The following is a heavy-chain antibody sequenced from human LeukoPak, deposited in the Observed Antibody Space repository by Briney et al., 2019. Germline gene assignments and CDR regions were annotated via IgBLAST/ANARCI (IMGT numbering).Heavy chain of an antibody. D-gene: IGHD3-22*01. J-gene: IGHJ4*02. V-gene: IGHV1-69*05. CDR3: ARGVDYYDSSGYLDY. CDR1: GGTFSSYA. Sequence: RGSVKVSYKASGGTFSSYAISWVRQAPGQGLEWMGGIIPIFGTANYAQKFQGRVTITTDESTSTAYMELSSLRSEDTAVYYCARGVDYYDSSGYLDYWGQGTLVTVSS. CDR2: IIPIFGTA.